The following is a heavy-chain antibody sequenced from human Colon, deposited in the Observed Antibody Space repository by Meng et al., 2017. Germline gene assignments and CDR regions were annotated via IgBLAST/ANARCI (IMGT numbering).Heavy chain of an antibody. CDR1: GVPVYSGQF. CDR3: AASSGWYRIDS. Sequence: VELAGWGPGVVKPAVTLSLTCGVSGVPVYSGQFWTWVRQPPGKGLEWIGEFHYTGPINYKPSLMSRVTISVDASRNQFSLRLTSVTAADTAVYYCAASSGWYRIDSWGQGTLVTVSS. D-gene: IGHD6-19*01. J-gene: IGHJ4*02. V-gene: IGHV4-4*02. CDR2: FHYTGPI.